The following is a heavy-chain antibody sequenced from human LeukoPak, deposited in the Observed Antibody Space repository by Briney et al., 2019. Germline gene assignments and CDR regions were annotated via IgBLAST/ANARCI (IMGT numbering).Heavy chain of an antibody. D-gene: IGHD6-19*01. CDR1: GGSISSYY. CDR3: ARGGGVAGTPYNPYDY. V-gene: IGHV4-59*01. J-gene: IGHJ4*02. Sequence: SETLSLTCTVSGGSISSYYWSWVRQPPGKGLEWIGYIYYSGSTNYSPSLKSRVTISVDTSKNQFSLKLSSVTAADTAVYYCARGGGVAGTPYNPYDYWGQGTLATVSS. CDR2: IYYSGST.